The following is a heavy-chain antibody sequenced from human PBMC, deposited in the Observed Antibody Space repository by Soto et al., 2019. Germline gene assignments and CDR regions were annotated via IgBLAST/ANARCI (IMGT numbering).Heavy chain of an antibody. D-gene: IGHD2-2*01. CDR3: ARLVVPAAMQRKDYYYYLDV. V-gene: IGHV4-34*01. CDR2: INHSGST. CDR1: VETFSGDY. Sequence: SETMYITSAVYVETFSGDYWSWIRKNTGKGLEWIGEINHSGSTNYNPSLKSRVTISVDTSKNQFSLKLSSVTAADTAVYYCARLVVPAAMQRKDYYYYLDVRGKGTTVTVSS. J-gene: IGHJ6*03.